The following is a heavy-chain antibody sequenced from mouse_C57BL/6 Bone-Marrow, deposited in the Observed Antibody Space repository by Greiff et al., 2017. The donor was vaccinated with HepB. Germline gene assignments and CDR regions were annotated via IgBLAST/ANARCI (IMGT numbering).Heavy chain of an antibody. D-gene: IGHD2-2*01. CDR3: AGYYGYDGFAY. V-gene: IGHV1-64*01. J-gene: IGHJ3*01. CDR2: IHPNSGST. Sequence: VQLQQPGAELVKPGASVKLSCKASGYTFTSYWMHWVKQRPGQGLEWIGMIHPNSGSTNYNEKFKSKATLTVDTSSSTAYMQLSSLTSEDSAVYYCAGYYGYDGFAYWGQGTLVTVSA. CDR1: GYTFTSYW.